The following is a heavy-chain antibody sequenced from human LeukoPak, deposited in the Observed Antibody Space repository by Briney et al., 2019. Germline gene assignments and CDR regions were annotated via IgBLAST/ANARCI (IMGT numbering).Heavy chain of an antibody. J-gene: IGHJ4*02. Sequence: GGSLRLSCAASGFTFSSYWMHWVRQAPGKGLVWVSRINSDGSTTRYADSVKGRFTISRDNAKNTLYLQMNSLRAEDTVVYYCARDRFGDGYNLFDYWGQGTLVTVSS. CDR3: ARDRFGDGYNLFDY. D-gene: IGHD5-24*01. CDR2: INSDGSTT. V-gene: IGHV3-74*01. CDR1: GFTFSSYW.